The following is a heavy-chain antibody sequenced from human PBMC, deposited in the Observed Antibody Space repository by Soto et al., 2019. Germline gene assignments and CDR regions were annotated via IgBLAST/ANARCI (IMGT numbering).Heavy chain of an antibody. J-gene: IGHJ4*02. CDR2: INAGNGNT. CDR3: ARGESSIAASSSSHYFDC. Sequence: ASVKVSCKASGYTFTSYAMHWVRQAPGQRLEWMGWINAGNGNTKYSQKFQGRVTITRDTSASTAYMELSSLRSEDTAVYYCARGESSIAASSSSHYFDCWSQGTLVTVSS. V-gene: IGHV1-3*01. D-gene: IGHD6-6*01. CDR1: GYTFTSYA.